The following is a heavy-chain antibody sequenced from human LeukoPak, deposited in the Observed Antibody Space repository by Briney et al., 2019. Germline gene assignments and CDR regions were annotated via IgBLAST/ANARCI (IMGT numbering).Heavy chain of an antibody. CDR3: AGGMTTVVIPPGY. CDR2: ISSSGSTI. J-gene: IGHJ4*02. CDR1: GFTFSDYY. D-gene: IGHD4-23*01. Sequence: GGSLRLSCAASGFTFSDYYMSWIRQAPGKGPEWVSYISSSGSTIYYADSVKGRFTISRDNAKNSLYLQMNSLRAEDTAAYYCAGGMTTVVIPPGYWGQGTLVTVSS. V-gene: IGHV3-11*01.